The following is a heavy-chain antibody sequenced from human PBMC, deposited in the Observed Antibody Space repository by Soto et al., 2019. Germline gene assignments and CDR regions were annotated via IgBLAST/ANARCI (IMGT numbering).Heavy chain of an antibody. J-gene: IGHJ6*02. CDR1: GGSISSGGYY. V-gene: IGHV4-31*03. CDR3: AMDYCSGGSCYSYGMDV. CDR2: IYYSGST. Sequence: QVQLQESGPGLVKPSQTLSLTCTVSGGSISSGGYYWSWIRQHPGKGLEWIGYIYYSGSTYYNPSLKSRVTISVDTSKNQCSLKLSSVTAADTAVYYCAMDYCSGGSCYSYGMDVWGQGTTVTVSS. D-gene: IGHD2-15*01.